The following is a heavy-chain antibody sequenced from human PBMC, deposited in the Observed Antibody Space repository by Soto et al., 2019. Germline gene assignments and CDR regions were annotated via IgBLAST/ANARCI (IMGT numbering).Heavy chain of an antibody. V-gene: IGHV3-74*01. CDR3: VRGASSGYYRIDY. CDR2: ISPDGKNT. Sequence: GGSLRLSCAASGFTFSSYWMHWVRQVPGKGQVWVSRISPDGKNTNYADSVKGRFTISRDNAKNTVFLQMNSLRVEDMAVYYCVRGASSGYYRIDYWGQGALVTVSS. D-gene: IGHD3-22*01. CDR1: GFTFSSYW. J-gene: IGHJ4*02.